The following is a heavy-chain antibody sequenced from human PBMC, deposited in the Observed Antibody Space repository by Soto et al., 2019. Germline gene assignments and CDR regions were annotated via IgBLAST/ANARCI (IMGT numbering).Heavy chain of an antibody. D-gene: IGHD1-26*01. J-gene: IGHJ4*02. CDR1: GFTFSDHA. Sequence: LILSCATSGFTFSDHAIHWVRHAPGEGLEWVSGIRGDLVTTPYADSVKGRFTISRDNSKNTLYLQMNSLRAEDTAIYYCVKEGKMGVEGFDFWGQGTLVTVSS. CDR2: IRGDLVTT. CDR3: VKEGKMGVEGFDF. V-gene: IGHV3-23*01.